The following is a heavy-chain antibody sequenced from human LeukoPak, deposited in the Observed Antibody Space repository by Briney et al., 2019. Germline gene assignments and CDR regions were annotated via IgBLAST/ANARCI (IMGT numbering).Heavy chain of an antibody. D-gene: IGHD2-2*01. CDR1: GFTFTSSA. CDR2: IVVGSGNT. J-gene: IGHJ6*02. CDR3: AKDGRVPAAMGYYYYGMDV. Sequence: GASVKVSCKASGFTFTSSAVQWVRQARGQRLEWIGWIVVGSGNTNYAQKFQERVTITRDMSTSTAYMELSSLRSEDTAVYYCAKDGRVPAAMGYYYYGMDVWGQGTTVTVSS. V-gene: IGHV1-58*01.